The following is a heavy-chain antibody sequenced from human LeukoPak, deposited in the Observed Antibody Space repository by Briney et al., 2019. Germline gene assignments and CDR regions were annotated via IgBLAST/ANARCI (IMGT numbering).Heavy chain of an antibody. D-gene: IGHD7-27*01. Sequence: SETLSLTCTVSGGSISNYYWTWIRQPPEKGLEWIGYIYYSGSTNYNPSLKSRVAISIDTSKNQFSLNLTSVTAADTVVYYCARSVGAGEVDYWGQGTLVTVSS. CDR1: GGSISNYY. J-gene: IGHJ4*02. V-gene: IGHV4-59*01. CDR3: ARSVGAGEVDY. CDR2: IYYSGST.